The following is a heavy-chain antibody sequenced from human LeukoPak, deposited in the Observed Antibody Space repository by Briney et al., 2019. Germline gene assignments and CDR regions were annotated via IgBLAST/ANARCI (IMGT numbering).Heavy chain of an antibody. CDR1: GGSLTSYY. Sequence: SETLSLTCTVSGGSLTSYYWSWIRQPPGKGLQWIGYIYYSGSVNYNPSLRSRVTISVDTSKNQFSLNLSSVTAADTAVYYCARLGSYFDYWGQGTQVTVSS. J-gene: IGHJ4*02. CDR2: IYYSGSV. V-gene: IGHV4-59*08. CDR3: ARLGSYFDY.